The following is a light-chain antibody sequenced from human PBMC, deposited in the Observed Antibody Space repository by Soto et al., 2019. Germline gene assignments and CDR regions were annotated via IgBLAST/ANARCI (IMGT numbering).Light chain of an antibody. CDR2: DAS. CDR1: QSIGSNY. J-gene: IGKJ1*01. Sequence: ILLPKSPVTQSLSPGESATLSYRASQSIGSNYLAWYQQKPGQAPRLLIYDASNRATGIPARFSGSGSGTDFTLTISRLEPEDFAVYYCQQYGSSPRTFGQGTKVDIK. CDR3: QQYGSSPRT. V-gene: IGKV3-20*01.